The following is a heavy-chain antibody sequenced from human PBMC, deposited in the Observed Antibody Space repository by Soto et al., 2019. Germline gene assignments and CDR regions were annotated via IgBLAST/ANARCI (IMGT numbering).Heavy chain of an antibody. CDR1: GFTFSSYA. CDR2: ISGSGGST. CDR3: AKSTYYDFWSGHPSDY. J-gene: IGHJ4*02. V-gene: IGHV3-23*01. D-gene: IGHD3-3*01. Sequence: PGGSLRLSCAASGFTFSSYAMSWVRQAPGKGLEWVSAISGSGGSTYYADSVKGRFTISRDNSKKTLYLQMNSLRAEDTAVYYCAKSTYYDFWSGHPSDYWGQGTLVTVSS.